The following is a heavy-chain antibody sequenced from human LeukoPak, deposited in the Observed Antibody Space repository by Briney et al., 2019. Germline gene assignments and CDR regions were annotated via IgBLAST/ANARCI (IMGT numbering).Heavy chain of an antibody. Sequence: SETLSLTCNVSGGSISSYFWSGIRQPPGKGLEWIGYIYYSGSTNYNPSLKSRVTISLDTSKNQFSLKLSSVTAADTAVYYCARSGIVGAGGYFDYWGQGTLVTVSS. CDR2: IYYSGST. D-gene: IGHD1-26*01. J-gene: IGHJ4*02. V-gene: IGHV4-59*01. CDR3: ARSGIVGAGGYFDY. CDR1: GGSISSYF.